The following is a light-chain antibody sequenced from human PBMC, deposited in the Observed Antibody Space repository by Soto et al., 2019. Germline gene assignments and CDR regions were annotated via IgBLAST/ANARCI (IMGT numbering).Light chain of an antibody. V-gene: IGLV1-44*01. J-gene: IGLJ1*01. CDR1: SSNIGSNP. Sequence: QSVLTQPPSASGTPGQRVTISCSGSSSNIGSNPVNWYQQLPGTAPKLLIYSNNQRPSGVPDRFSGSKSGTSASLAISGLQSEDEADYYCAAWDDSLNGRVFGTGTKLIVL. CDR2: SNN. CDR3: AAWDDSLNGRV.